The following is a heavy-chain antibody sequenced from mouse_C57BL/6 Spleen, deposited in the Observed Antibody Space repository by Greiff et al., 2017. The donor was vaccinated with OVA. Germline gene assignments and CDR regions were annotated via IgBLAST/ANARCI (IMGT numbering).Heavy chain of an antibody. CDR2: INPSTGGT. CDR1: GYSFTGYY. V-gene: IGHV1-42*01. J-gene: IGHJ2*01. CDR3: ASGSNYDYFDY. D-gene: IGHD2-5*01. Sequence: VQLLQSGPELVKPGASVKISCKASGYSFTGYYITWVNQSPEKSLEWIGEINPSTGGTTYNQKFKAKTTLTVDTSSSTAYMQLKSLTSEDSAVYNCASGSNYDYFDYWGQGTTLTVSS.